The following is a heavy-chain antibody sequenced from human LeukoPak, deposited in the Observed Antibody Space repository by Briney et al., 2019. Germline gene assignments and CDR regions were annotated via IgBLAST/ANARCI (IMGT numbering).Heavy chain of an antibody. CDR3: ASATYYYGSGSQYYFDY. Sequence: SETLSLTCTVSGGSISSYYWSGVRQPTGKGVEWVGDIYYSGSTNYNPSLKSRVSISVDTSKNQFSLKLSSVTAADTAVYYCASATYYYGSGSQYYFDYWGQGTLVTVSS. V-gene: IGHV4-59*01. CDR2: IYYSGST. D-gene: IGHD3-10*01. J-gene: IGHJ4*02. CDR1: GGSISSYY.